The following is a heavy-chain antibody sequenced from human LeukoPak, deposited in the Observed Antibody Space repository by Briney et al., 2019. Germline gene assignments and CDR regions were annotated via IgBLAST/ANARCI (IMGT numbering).Heavy chain of an antibody. D-gene: IGHD3-22*01. J-gene: IGHJ3*02. V-gene: IGHV3-53*01. CDR3: ARGGRGSAAVVAPRSFDI. Sequence: GGSLRLSCAASGFTVSSIHMVWVRQAPGKGLEWVSVTYTGGNSYYADSVKGRFIISRDISKNTLYLQMNSLRAEDPALYYCARGGRGSAAVVAPRSFDIWGQGTMVTVSS. CDR1: GFTVSSIH. CDR2: TYTGGNS.